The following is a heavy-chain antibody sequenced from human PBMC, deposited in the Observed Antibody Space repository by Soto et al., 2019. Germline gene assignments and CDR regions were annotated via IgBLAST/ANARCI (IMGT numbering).Heavy chain of an antibody. J-gene: IGHJ6*02. CDR1: GGSISSYY. CDR3: ARGVLGYYDILTGPSYGMDV. Sequence: PSETLSLTCTVSGGSISSYYWSWIRQPAGKGLEWIGRIYTSGSTNYNPSLKSRVTMSVDTSKNQFSLKLSSVTAADTAVYYCARGVLGYYDILTGPSYGMDVWGQGTTVTVSS. CDR2: IYTSGST. V-gene: IGHV4-4*07. D-gene: IGHD3-9*01.